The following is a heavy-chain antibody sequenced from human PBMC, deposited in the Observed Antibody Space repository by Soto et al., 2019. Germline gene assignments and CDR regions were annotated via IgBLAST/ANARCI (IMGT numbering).Heavy chain of an antibody. V-gene: IGHV4-59*08. CDR2: SYYNGSA. J-gene: IGHJ4*02. Sequence: QVQLQESGPGLVKPSETLSLTCTVSGGSISSYYWSWIRQPPGQGLERIGFSYYNGSANYNPSLKRRVTIAVDTSKNQFSLKLSAVTAADTAVYYCARHLAVAASSFAYWGQGTLVSV. CDR1: GGSISSYY. CDR3: ARHLAVAASSFAY. D-gene: IGHD2-15*01.